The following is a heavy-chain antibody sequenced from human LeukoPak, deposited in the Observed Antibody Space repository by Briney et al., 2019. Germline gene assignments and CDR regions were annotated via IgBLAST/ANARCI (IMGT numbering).Heavy chain of an antibody. V-gene: IGHV1-2*02. Sequence: ASVKVSCKASGYTFTGYYMHWVRQAPGQGLEWMGWINPNSGGTNYAQKFQGRVTMTRDTSISTAYMELSRLRSDDTAVYYCARGLLLRFLEWSSDHDAFDIWGQGTMVTDSS. D-gene: IGHD3-3*01. CDR3: ARGLLLRFLEWSSDHDAFDI. CDR2: INPNSGGT. CDR1: GYTFTGYY. J-gene: IGHJ3*02.